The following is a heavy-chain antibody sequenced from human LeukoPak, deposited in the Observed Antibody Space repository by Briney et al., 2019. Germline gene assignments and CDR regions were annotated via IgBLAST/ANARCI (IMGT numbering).Heavy chain of an antibody. CDR1: GFTFSSSA. V-gene: IGHV3-23*01. CDR2: ISGGGTNT. Sequence: QAGGSLRLSCSVSGFTFSSSAMSWVRQAPGKGLEWVSAISGGGTNTYYADSVKGRFTISRDNSKNTLYLRMNSLRAEDTAVYFCAKHRAYSSDWFDPWSQGTLVTVSS. J-gene: IGHJ5*02. CDR3: AKHRAYSSDWFDP. D-gene: IGHD5-18*01.